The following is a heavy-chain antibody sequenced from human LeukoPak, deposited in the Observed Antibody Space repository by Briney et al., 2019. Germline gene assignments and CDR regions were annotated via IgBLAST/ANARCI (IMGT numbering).Heavy chain of an antibody. D-gene: IGHD2-8*01. CDR1: GFTFSSYA. J-gene: IGHJ4*02. Sequence: GGSLSLSCAASGFTFSSYAVSWVRQAPGKGLEWVSSISGSGGSTYSADSVKGRFTISRDNSKNTLYLQMNSLRAEDTALYYCAKDRSCTNDICHGDFDYWGQGTLVTVSS. CDR3: AKDRSCTNDICHGDFDY. V-gene: IGHV3-23*01. CDR2: ISGSGGST.